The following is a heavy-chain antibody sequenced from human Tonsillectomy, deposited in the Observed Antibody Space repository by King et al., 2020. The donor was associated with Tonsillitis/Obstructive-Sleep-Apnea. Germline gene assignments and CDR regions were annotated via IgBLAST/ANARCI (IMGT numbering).Heavy chain of an antibody. CDR3: AAEPLDFWSGYAPKAQYGHYYYYMDV. D-gene: IGHD3-3*01. V-gene: IGHV1-58*01. Sequence: QLVQSGPEVKKPGTSVKVSCKASGFTFSSSAVQWVRQARGQRLEWIGLIVVGSGNTNYAQKFQERVTITRDMSTSTAYMALMSLRSEDTAVYFCAAEPLDFWSGYAPKAQYGHYYYYMDVWGKGTTVTVSS. CDR2: IVVGSGNT. J-gene: IGHJ6*03. CDR1: GFTFSSSA.